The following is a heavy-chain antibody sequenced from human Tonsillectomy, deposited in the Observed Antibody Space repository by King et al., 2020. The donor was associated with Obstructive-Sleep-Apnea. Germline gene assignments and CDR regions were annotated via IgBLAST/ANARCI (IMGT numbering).Heavy chain of an antibody. D-gene: IGHD2-21*02. CDR2: ISGSGGST. V-gene: IGHV3-23*04. Sequence: VQLVESGGGLVQPGGSLRLSCAASGFTFSSYAMSWVRQAPGKGLEWVSAISGSGGSTYYADSVKGRFTISRDNSKNTLYLQMNSLRAEDTAVYYCAKDGFCGGDCPWDFQHWGQGTLVTVSS. J-gene: IGHJ1*01. CDR3: AKDGFCGGDCPWDFQH. CDR1: GFTFSSYA.